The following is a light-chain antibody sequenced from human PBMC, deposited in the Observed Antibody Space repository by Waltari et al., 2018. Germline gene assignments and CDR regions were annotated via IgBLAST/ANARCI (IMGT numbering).Light chain of an antibody. CDR3: QNYYSAPLS. V-gene: IGKV1-9*01. J-gene: IGKJ4*01. CDR2: AAS. Sequence: DIQLTQSPSFLSASVGDRVTITCRASQGISSYLAWYQQKPGKAPKLLIYAASTLQSGVPSRFSGSGSGTEFTLTISSLQPEDFATYYCQNYYSAPLSFGGGSKVEIK. CDR1: QGISSY.